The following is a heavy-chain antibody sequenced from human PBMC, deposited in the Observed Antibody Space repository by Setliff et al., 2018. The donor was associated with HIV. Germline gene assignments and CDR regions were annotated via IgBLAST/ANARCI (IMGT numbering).Heavy chain of an antibody. CDR1: GYSISSGYY. V-gene: IGHV4-38-2*02. Sequence: SETLSLTCTVSGYSISSGYYWGWIRQPPGKGLEWIGSIYHSGSTYNNPSLKSRVTISVDTSKNQFSLKLTSVTAADTAVYYCARTLRAAAMGYFDYWGQGTLVTAPQ. D-gene: IGHD5-18*01. CDR2: IYHSGST. CDR3: ARTLRAAAMGYFDY. J-gene: IGHJ4*02.